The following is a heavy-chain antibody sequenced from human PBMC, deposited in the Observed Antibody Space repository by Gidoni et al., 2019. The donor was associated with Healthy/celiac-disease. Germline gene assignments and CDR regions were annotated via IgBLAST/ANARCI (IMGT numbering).Heavy chain of an antibody. CDR3: ARGGDSWYYYYYYMDV. Sequence: WVRQAPGKGLEWVSVIYSGGSTYYADSVKGRFTISRDNSKNTLYLQMNSLRAEDTAVYYCARGGDSWYYYYYYMDVWGKGTTVTVSS. D-gene: IGHD6-13*01. J-gene: IGHJ6*03. CDR2: IYSGGST. V-gene: IGHV3-66*02.